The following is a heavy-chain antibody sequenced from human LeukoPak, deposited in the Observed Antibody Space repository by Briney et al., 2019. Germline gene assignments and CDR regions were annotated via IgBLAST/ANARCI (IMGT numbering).Heavy chain of an antibody. V-gene: IGHV3-11*01. CDR3: ARDRGRRGITMRSDAFDI. CDR1: GFTFSDYY. J-gene: IGHJ3*02. D-gene: IGHD3-22*01. Sequence: GGSLRLSCAASGFTFSDYYMSWIRQAPGKGLEWVSYISSSGNSISYADSVKGRFTISRDNAKNSLYLQMNSLRAEDTAVYYCARDRGRRGITMRSDAFDIWGQGTMVTVSS. CDR2: ISSSGNSI.